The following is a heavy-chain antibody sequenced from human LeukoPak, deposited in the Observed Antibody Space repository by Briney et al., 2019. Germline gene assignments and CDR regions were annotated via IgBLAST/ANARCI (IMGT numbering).Heavy chain of an antibody. Sequence: EPSETLSLTCTVSGGSISSYYWSWIRQPAGKGLEWIGRIYTSGSTNYNPSLKSRVTMSVDTSKNQFSLNLSSVTAADTAVYYCARDSDSYGSGGYVFYPDVWGKGTTVTISS. CDR1: GGSISSYY. J-gene: IGHJ6*04. CDR2: IYTSGST. CDR3: ARDSDSYGSGGYVFYPDV. D-gene: IGHD3-10*01. V-gene: IGHV4-4*07.